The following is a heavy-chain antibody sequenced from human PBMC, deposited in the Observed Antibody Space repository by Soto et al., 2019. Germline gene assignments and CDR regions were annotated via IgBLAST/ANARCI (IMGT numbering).Heavy chain of an antibody. D-gene: IGHD4-17*01. V-gene: IGHV4-39*01. CDR3: ARQDFYGDYGRDY. CDR1: GGSISSSSYY. Sequence: QLQLQESGPGLVKPSETLSLTCTVSGGSISSSSYYWGWIRQPPGKGLEWIGSIYYSGSTYYNPSLKGRVTLSVDTSKNPFSLKLSSVTAADTAVYYCARQDFYGDYGRDYWGQGTLVTVSS. J-gene: IGHJ4*02. CDR2: IYYSGST.